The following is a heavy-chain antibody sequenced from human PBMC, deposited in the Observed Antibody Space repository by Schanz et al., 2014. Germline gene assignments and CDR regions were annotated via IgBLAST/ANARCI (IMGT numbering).Heavy chain of an antibody. V-gene: IGHV3-23*04. CDR2: ISGSDGST. D-gene: IGHD3-3*01. Sequence: EVQLVESGGGLVQPGGSLRLSCLASGFAFSSYGMNWLRQAPGKGLEWVSAISGSDGSTYYADTMKGRFTIYRDNSKNTVYVQITRLRAEDTAVYYCAKNQYYEGDWTTFYLDYWGQGTLVTVSS. CDR3: AKNQYYEGDWTTFYLDY. CDR1: GFAFSSYG. J-gene: IGHJ4*02.